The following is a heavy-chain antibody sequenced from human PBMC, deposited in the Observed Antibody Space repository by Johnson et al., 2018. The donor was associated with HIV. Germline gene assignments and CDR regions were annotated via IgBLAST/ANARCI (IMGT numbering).Heavy chain of an antibody. D-gene: IGHD3-10*01. Sequence: QEQLVESGGGVVQVGRSLRLSCAASGFTFSSHHMHWVRQAPGKGLEHVSAISGNGGSTYYANSVKGRFTISRDNFKNTLYLQMNSLRVEDTAVYYCAKPKTGIDAFDIWGQGTMVTVSS. CDR3: AKPKTGIDAFDI. V-gene: IGHV3-64*04. CDR1: GFTFSSHH. J-gene: IGHJ3*02. CDR2: ISGNGGST.